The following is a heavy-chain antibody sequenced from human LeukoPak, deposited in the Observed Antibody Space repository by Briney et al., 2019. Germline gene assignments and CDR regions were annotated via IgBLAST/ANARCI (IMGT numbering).Heavy chain of an antibody. J-gene: IGHJ5*02. CDR3: ARESSRDVLRFLEWFTHNWFDP. Sequence: ASVKVSCKASGYTFTSYYMHWVRQATGQGLEWMGIINPSGGSTSYAQKFQGRVTMTRDTSTSTVYMELSSLRSEDTAVYYCARESSRDVLRFLEWFTHNWFDPWGQGTLVTVSS. V-gene: IGHV1-46*01. CDR2: INPSGGST. D-gene: IGHD3-3*01. CDR1: GYTFTSYY.